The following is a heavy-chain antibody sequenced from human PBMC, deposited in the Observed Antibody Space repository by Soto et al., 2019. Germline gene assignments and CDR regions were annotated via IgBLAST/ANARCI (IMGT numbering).Heavy chain of an antibody. Sequence: PGGSLRLSCAAYGFTFSSYAMSWVRQAPGKGLEWVSAISGSGGSTYYADSVKGRFTISRDNSKNTLYLQMNSLRAEDTAVYYCAKDLEFVRGLTIDYWGQGTLVTVSS. CDR2: ISGSGGST. D-gene: IGHD3-10*02. V-gene: IGHV3-23*01. CDR1: GFTFSSYA. CDR3: AKDLEFVRGLTIDY. J-gene: IGHJ4*02.